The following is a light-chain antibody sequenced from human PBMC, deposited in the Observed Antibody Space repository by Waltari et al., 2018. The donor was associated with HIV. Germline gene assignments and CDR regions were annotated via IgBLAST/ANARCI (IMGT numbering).Light chain of an antibody. Sequence: QSALTQPASVSGSPGQSITISCTGTTSDVGGYNSVSWYQQHPGKAPKLMIYEVSTRPAGVSNRFSGSKSGNTASLTICGLQAEDEADYYCSSYTSSSTYVFGTGTKVTVL. V-gene: IGLV2-14*01. CDR1: TSDVGGYNS. J-gene: IGLJ1*01. CDR2: EVS. CDR3: SSYTSSSTYV.